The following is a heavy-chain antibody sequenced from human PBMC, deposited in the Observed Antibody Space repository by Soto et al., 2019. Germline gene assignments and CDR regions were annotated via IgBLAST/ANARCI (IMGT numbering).Heavy chain of an antibody. J-gene: IGHJ6*02. CDR3: ARDRPTSSIRARDYYYAMDV. V-gene: IGHV1-18*01. D-gene: IGHD6-6*01. CDR2: ISTYNGNT. Sequence: QVQLVQSGAEVKKPGASVKVSCKASGYSFITYGISWVRQAPGQGLEWMGWISTYNGNTNYAQKLQGSITMTTDTSTTTGYMELRRLRSDDTAVYYCARDRPTSSIRARDYYYAMDVWGQGTTVTVSS. CDR1: GYSFITYG.